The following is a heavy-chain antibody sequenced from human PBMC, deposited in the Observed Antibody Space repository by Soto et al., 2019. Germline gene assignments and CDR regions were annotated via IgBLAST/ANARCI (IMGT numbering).Heavy chain of an antibody. CDR2: IYHIGGP. CDR1: GGSISSGDD. CDR3: ARTKYYYDTTAYIFDY. J-gene: IGHJ4*02. D-gene: IGHD3-22*01. V-gene: IGHV4-30-4*01. Sequence: SETLSLTCTVSGGSISSGDDWSWIRQPPGKGLEWIGYIYHIGGPYYNPSLNSRATMSVDTSQNQFSLRLSSVSAADTAVYYCARTKYYYDTTAYIFDYWGQGALGTVS.